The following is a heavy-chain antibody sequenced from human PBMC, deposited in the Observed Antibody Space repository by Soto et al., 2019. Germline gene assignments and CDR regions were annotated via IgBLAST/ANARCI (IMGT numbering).Heavy chain of an antibody. CDR2: ISYDGSNK. Sequence: GGSLRLSCAASGFTFSSYAMHWVRQAPGKGLEWVAVISYDGSNKYYADSVKGRFTISRDNSKNTLHLQMNSLRAEDTAVYYCAKQGNGYNTDYWGQGTLVTVSS. V-gene: IGHV3-30-3*02. J-gene: IGHJ4*02. CDR3: AKQGNGYNTDY. D-gene: IGHD5-12*01. CDR1: GFTFSSYA.